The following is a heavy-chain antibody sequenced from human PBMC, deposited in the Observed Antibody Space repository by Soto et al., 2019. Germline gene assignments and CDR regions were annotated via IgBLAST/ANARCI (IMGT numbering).Heavy chain of an antibody. D-gene: IGHD5-12*01. CDR3: ARETRGYSGYDEGGQYYYYRMDV. V-gene: IGHV5-51*01. CDR1: GYSFTSYW. J-gene: IGHJ6*02. CDR2: IYPGDSDT. Sequence: GESLKISCKGSGYSFTSYWIGWVRQMPGKGLEWMGIIYPGDSDTRYSPSFQGQVTISADKSISTAYLQWSSLKASDTAMYYCARETRGYSGYDEGGQYYYYRMDVWGQGTTVTVSS.